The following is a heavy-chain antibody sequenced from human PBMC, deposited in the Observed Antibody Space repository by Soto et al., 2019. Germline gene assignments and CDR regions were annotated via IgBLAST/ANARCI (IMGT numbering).Heavy chain of an antibody. CDR2: INAGNGNT. CDR3: ARSYCISTSCPPYYGMDV. J-gene: IGHJ6*02. CDR1: GYTFTSYA. D-gene: IGHD2-2*01. Sequence: GASVKVSCKASGYTFTSYAMHWVRRAPGQRLEWMGWINAGNGNTKYSQKFQGRVTITRDTSASTAYMELSSLRSEDTAVYYCARSYCISTSCPPYYGMDVWGQGTTVTVSS. V-gene: IGHV1-3*01.